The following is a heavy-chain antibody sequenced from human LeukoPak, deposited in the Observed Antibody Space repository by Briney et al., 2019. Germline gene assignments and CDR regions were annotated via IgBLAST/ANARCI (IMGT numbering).Heavy chain of an antibody. J-gene: IGHJ6*02. V-gene: IGHV3-23*01. CDR1: GFTFSSYA. CDR3: ATSRQQDIVVVPARGYYYGMNV. D-gene: IGHD2-2*01. Sequence: GGSLRLPCAASGFTFSSYAMSWVRQAPGKGLEWVSAISGSGGSTYYADSVKGRFTISRDNSKNTLYLQMNSLRAEDTAVYYCATSRQQDIVVVPARGYYYGMNVWGQGTTVTVS. CDR2: ISGSGGST.